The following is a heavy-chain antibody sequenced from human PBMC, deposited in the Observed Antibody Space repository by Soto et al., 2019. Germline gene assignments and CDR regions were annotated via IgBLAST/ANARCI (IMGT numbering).Heavy chain of an antibody. CDR1: GYSISRCCY. CDR3: ARVGPWVPYYYDSSPYTFENWFDP. D-gene: IGHD3-22*01. Sequence: SETRSRTWAVSGYSISRCCYWRFLRQPPGKGREWIGSIYHGRSTYYNPSLNSRVTLSIDMTNNHVSLILNSVTAADTAVYYCARVGPWVPYYYDSSPYTFENWFDPWGQGTLVTVSS. CDR2: IYHGRST. V-gene: IGHV4-38-2*01. J-gene: IGHJ5*02.